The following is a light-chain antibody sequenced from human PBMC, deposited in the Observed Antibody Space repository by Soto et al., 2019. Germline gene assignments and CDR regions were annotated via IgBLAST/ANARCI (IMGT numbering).Light chain of an antibody. CDR2: AAS. CDR3: QQVNSYPLT. Sequence: DIQLNQSPSFLSASVGDRVTITCRASQGISSFLAWYQQKPGKAPKLLIYAASTLQSGVPSRFSGSGSGTEFTLTISSLQPEDFATYFCQQVNSYPLTFGPGTKVDIK. V-gene: IGKV1-9*01. CDR1: QGISSF. J-gene: IGKJ3*01.